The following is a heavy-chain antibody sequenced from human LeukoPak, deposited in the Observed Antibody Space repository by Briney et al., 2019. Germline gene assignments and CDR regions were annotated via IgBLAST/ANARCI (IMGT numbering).Heavy chain of an antibody. D-gene: IGHD3-10*01. CDR3: ARILLRGGGWYYFNY. CDR2: IYPGGSDT. Sequence: GESLKISCKGSGYSFTSYWIGWVRQMPGKGLEWMGIIYPGGSDTRYSPSFQGQVTISADKSISTAYLQWSSLKASDPALYYCARILLRGGGWYYFNYWGQGTLVTVSP. CDR1: GYSFTSYW. V-gene: IGHV5-51*01. J-gene: IGHJ4*02.